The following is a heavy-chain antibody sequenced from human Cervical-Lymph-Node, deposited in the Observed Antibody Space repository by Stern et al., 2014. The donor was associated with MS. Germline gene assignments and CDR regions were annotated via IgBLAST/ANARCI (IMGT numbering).Heavy chain of an antibody. CDR1: GFSFSNYW. J-gene: IGHJ6*02. V-gene: IGHV3-74*02. CDR2: ISRDGGTP. Sequence: EVQLVESGGGSVQPGGSLRLSCAASGFSFSNYWIHWARQAPGKGLEWVSRISRDGGTPTYAVSVRGRFTIYRDNAKNMVYMQMSNLRAEDTAVYYSAAAPDCGGGRCYPHDYNGVDIWGQGAAVTVSS. CDR3: AAAPDCGGGRCYPHDYNGVDI. D-gene: IGHD2-15*01.